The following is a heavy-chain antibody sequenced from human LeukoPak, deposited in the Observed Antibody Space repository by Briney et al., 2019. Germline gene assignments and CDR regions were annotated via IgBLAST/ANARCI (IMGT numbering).Heavy chain of an antibody. Sequence: PSETLSLTCAVYGGSFSGYYWSWIRQPPGKGREWIGEINHSGSTNYNPSLKSRVTISVDTSKNQFSLKLSSVTAADTAVYYCARVSIGLRFLEWLPDNWFDPWGQGTLVTVSS. J-gene: IGHJ5*02. CDR1: GGSFSGYY. CDR2: INHSGST. V-gene: IGHV4-34*01. CDR3: ARVSIGLRFLEWLPDNWFDP. D-gene: IGHD3-3*01.